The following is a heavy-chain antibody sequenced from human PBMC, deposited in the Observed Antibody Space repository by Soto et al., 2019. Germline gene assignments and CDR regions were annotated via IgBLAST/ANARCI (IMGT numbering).Heavy chain of an antibody. CDR3: ARGLRAAAGRDYFQY. CDR2: IWYDGSNT. V-gene: IGHV3-33*01. D-gene: IGHD6-13*01. J-gene: IGHJ1*01. Sequence: QVQLVESGVGVVQPGRSLTLSCAASGFIFSSYGMHWVRQAPGKGLQWVAVIWYDGSNTYYADSVKGRFTISRDNSKNTLYLQMNSLRAEDTAVYYCARGLRAAAGRDYFQYWGQGTLVTVSS. CDR1: GFIFSSYG.